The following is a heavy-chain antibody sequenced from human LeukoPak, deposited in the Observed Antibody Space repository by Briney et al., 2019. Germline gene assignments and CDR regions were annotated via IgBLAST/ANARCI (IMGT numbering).Heavy chain of an antibody. J-gene: IGHJ3*02. D-gene: IGHD3-22*01. V-gene: IGHV3-74*01. CDR1: GFTFSSYW. CDR3: AFAMIEPFDI. CDR2: INNDGSNT. Sequence: GGSLRLSCAASGFTFSSYWMYWVRQAPGKGLVWVSHINNDGSNTNYADSVKGRFTISRDNAKNTLYLQMNSLRAEDTALYYCAFAMIEPFDIGGQGTMVTVSS.